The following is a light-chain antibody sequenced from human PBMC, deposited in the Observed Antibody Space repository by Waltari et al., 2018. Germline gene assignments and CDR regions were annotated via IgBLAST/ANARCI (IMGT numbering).Light chain of an antibody. CDR3: QQRSNWPIT. Sequence: EIVLTQSPATLSLSPGERATLSCRASQSIRSYLAWYQQNPSQAPRLLIYDASNRATGIPARFSGSGSGTDFPLTIRSLEPEDFAVYYCQQRSNWPITFGQGTRLEIK. CDR2: DAS. V-gene: IGKV3-11*01. J-gene: IGKJ5*01. CDR1: QSIRSY.